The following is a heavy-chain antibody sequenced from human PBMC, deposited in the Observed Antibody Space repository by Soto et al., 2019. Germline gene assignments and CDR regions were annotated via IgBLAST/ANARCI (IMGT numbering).Heavy chain of an antibody. CDR1: GFSFGYYA. Sequence: GGSLRLSCSASGFSFGYYAMNWVRQAPGKGLEWVGFIRSRAYSGTTEYAASVRGRFTISRDDSKTIAYLQMNSLKTEDTAVYYCTRVRVRWESLGWFDPWGQGTLVTVSS. V-gene: IGHV3-49*04. CDR2: IRSRAYSGTT. CDR3: TRVRVRWESLGWFDP. J-gene: IGHJ5*02. D-gene: IGHD1-26*01.